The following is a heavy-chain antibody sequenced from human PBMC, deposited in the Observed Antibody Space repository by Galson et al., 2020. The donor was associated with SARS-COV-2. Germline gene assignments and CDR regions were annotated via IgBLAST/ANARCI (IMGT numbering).Heavy chain of an antibody. CDR1: GFTFSSYA. V-gene: IGHV3-30*15. CDR2: ISYDGSNE. CDR3: AKAFSTSDPITFGGVGVAAAFDI. D-gene: IGHD3-16*01. J-gene: IGHJ3*02. Sequence: GGSLRLSCAASGFTFSSYAMHWVRQAPGKGLEWVTVISYDGSNEYYADSVKGRFTISRDNSKITLYLQMSSLRPEDTAVYYCAKAFSTSDPITFGGVGVAAAFDIWGQGTMVTVSS.